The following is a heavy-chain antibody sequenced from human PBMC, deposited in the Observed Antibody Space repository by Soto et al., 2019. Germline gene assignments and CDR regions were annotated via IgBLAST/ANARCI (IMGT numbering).Heavy chain of an antibody. Sequence: GGSLRLSCAASGFTFSSYGMHWVRQAPGKGLEWVAVISYDGSNKYYADSVKGRFTISGDNSKNTLYLQMNSLRAEDTAVYYCAKVMVRGVIYYYFDYWGQGTLVTVSS. CDR3: AKVMVRGVIYYYFDY. D-gene: IGHD3-10*01. J-gene: IGHJ4*02. V-gene: IGHV3-30*18. CDR1: GFTFSSYG. CDR2: ISYDGSNK.